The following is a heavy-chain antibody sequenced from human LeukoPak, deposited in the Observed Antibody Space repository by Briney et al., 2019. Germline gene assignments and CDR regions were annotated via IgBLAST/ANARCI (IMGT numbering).Heavy chain of an antibody. V-gene: IGHV3-64D*06. D-gene: IGHD4-17*01. CDR2: ISSNGDST. Sequence: GGSLRLSCSASGFTFSRYAVHWVRQAPGKGLEYVSGISSNGDSTYYADSVKGRITISRDNSKSTLYFQMSSLRAEDTAVYYCVEVLVYGDHGDYWGQGTLVTVSS. J-gene: IGHJ4*02. CDR1: GFTFSRYA. CDR3: VEVLVYGDHGDY.